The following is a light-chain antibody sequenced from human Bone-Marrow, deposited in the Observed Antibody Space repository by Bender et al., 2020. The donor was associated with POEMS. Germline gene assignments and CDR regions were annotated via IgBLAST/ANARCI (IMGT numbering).Light chain of an antibody. V-gene: IGLV2-14*01. J-gene: IGLJ1*01. CDR2: EVS. CDR1: SSDVGGYNS. CDR3: SSYAASNPYV. Sequence: QSGLTQPASVSGSPGQSIAISCAGSSSDVGGYNSVSWYQQHPGKAPKLMISEVSDRPSGVSNRFSGSKSGNTASLTVSGLQAEDEADYYCSSYAASNPYVFGTGTKVTVL.